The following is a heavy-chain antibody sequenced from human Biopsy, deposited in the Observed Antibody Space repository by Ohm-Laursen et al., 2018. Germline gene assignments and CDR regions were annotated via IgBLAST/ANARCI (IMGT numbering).Heavy chain of an antibody. Sequence: SDTLSLTCSVSGVSISVDGYYWAWIRQLPGKGLDWIGYIYHSGTTYYNPSLKSRLTMSVDTSKNEFSLRLRSVTAADTAVYFCATFRASWDTTQGGDYWGQGILVTVSS. CDR3: ATFRASWDTTQGGDY. J-gene: IGHJ4*02. CDR2: IYHSGTT. V-gene: IGHV4-31*03. CDR1: GVSISVDGYY. D-gene: IGHD1-26*01.